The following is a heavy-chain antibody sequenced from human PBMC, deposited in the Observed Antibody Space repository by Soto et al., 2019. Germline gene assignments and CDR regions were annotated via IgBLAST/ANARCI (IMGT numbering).Heavy chain of an antibody. J-gene: IGHJ4*02. CDR1: GGSISNFY. D-gene: IGHD3-16*01. V-gene: IGHV4-34*01. CDR2: INHSGST. CDR3: AIDIHLGELKMFYFDY. Sequence: ASETLSLTCTVSGGSISNFYWSWIRQPPGKGLEWIGEINHSGSTNYNPSLKSRVTISVDTSKNQFSLKLSSVTAADTAVYYCAIDIHLGELKMFYFDYWGQGTLVTVSS.